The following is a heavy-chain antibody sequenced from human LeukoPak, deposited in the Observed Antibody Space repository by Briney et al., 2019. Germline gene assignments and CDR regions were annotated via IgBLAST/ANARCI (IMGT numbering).Heavy chain of an antibody. J-gene: IGHJ6*02. D-gene: IGHD3-3*01. V-gene: IGHV4-39*01. CDR1: GGSISSSSYY. CDR2: IYYSGST. Sequence: SETLSLTCTVSGGSISSSSYYWGWFRQPPGKGLEGIGRIYYSGSTYYNPSLKSRVTISVDTSKNQFSLKLSSVTAADTAVYYCARQYYDFWSGYYYYYGMDVWGQGTTVTVSS. CDR3: ARQYYDFWSGYYYYYGMDV.